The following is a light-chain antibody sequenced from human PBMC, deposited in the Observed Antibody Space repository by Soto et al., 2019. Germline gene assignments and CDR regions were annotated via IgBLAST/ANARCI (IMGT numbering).Light chain of an antibody. Sequence: QSVLTQPPSASGTPGQRVTISCSGSSSNIGSNTVNWYQQLPGTAPKLLIYSNNQRPSGVPDRFSGSKSGTSASLAISGLQSEDEAAYYCAAWDDSLNGRVFGGGTKLPVL. CDR3: AAWDDSLNGRV. CDR1: SSNIGSNT. V-gene: IGLV1-44*01. CDR2: SNN. J-gene: IGLJ3*02.